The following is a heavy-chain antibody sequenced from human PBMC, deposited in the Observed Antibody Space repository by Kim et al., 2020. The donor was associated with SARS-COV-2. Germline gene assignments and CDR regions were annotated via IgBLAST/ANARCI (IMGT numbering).Heavy chain of an antibody. CDR2: IGSAGDT. D-gene: IGHD6-19*01. Sequence: GGSLRLSCAASGFTFSSYDMHWVRQATGKGLEWVSAIGSAGDTYYPASVKGRFTISRENAKNPLYLQLNSIRAGDTAVYYCARSGSSGWYAVDAFYIWGQGTMVSVYS. J-gene: IGHJ3*02. V-gene: IGHV3-13*01. CDR1: GFTFSSYD. CDR3: ARSGSSGWYAVDAFYI.